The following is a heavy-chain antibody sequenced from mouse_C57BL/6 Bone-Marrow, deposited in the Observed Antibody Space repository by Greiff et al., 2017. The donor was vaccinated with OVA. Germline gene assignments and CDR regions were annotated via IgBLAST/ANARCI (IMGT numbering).Heavy chain of an antibody. CDR2: ISNGGGST. V-gene: IGHV5-12*01. Sequence: EVMLVESGGGLVQPGGSRKLSCAASGFTFSDFYMYWIRQTPEKRLEWVAYISNGGGSTYYPDTVKGRFTISRDNAKNTLYLQMSRLKSEDTAMYYCARLDAMDYWGQGTSVTVSS. J-gene: IGHJ4*01. CDR1: GFTFSDFY. CDR3: ARLDAMDY.